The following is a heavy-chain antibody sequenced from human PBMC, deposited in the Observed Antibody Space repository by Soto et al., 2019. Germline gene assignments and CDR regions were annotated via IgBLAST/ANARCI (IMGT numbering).Heavy chain of an antibody. CDR1: GYTFTSYG. Sequence: ASVKVSCKASGYTFTSYGISCVRQAPGQGLEWMGWISAYNGNTNYAQKLQGRVTMTTDTSTSTAYMELRSLRSDDTAVYYRASHYYDSSGYYINWFDPWGQGTLVTVSS. V-gene: IGHV1-18*01. CDR3: ASHYYDSSGYYINWFDP. CDR2: ISAYNGNT. J-gene: IGHJ5*02. D-gene: IGHD3-22*01.